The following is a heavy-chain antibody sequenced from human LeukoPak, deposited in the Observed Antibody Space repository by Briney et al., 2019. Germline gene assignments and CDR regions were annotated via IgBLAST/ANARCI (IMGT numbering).Heavy chain of an antibody. CDR1: GFTFNTYW. D-gene: IGHD2-15*01. Sequence: PGGSLRLSCAASGFTFNTYWMSWVRQAPGKRLEWVANIKEDGSDKYYVDSMKGRFTISRDNAKNSLYLQMNSLRAEDTAVYYCARRGLPDSWGQGTLVTVSS. CDR3: ARRGLPDS. J-gene: IGHJ5*01. V-gene: IGHV3-7*05. CDR2: IKEDGSDK.